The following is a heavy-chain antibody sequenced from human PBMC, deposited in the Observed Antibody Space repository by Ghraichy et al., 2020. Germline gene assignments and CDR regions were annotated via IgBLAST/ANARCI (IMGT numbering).Heavy chain of an antibody. V-gene: IGHV4-34*01. Sequence: SQTLSLTCAVYVGSFSGYYWSWIRQPPGKRLEWVGEINPTGTTNNNPSLKSRLTLLVDPSKNQFSLQLKSVTAAETAVYYVARRRQTWSAAEGDAFDIWGHGTMVTVSS. CDR2: INPTGTT. CDR1: VGSFSGYY. D-gene: IGHD5-18*01. CDR3: ARRRQTWSAAEGDAFDI. J-gene: IGHJ3*02.